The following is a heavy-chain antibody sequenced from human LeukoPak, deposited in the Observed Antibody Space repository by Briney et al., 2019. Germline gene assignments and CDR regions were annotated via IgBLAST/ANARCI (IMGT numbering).Heavy chain of an antibody. V-gene: IGHV3-30*18. CDR1: GFTFSSYG. CDR3: AKGGYSSSWYFDY. CDR2: ISYDGSNK. Sequence: GGSLRLSCAASGFTFSSYGMHWVRQAPGKGLEWVAVISYDGSNKYYADSVKGRFTISRDNSKNTLYLQMNSLRAEDTAVYYCAKGGYSSSWYFDYWGQGTLVTVS. J-gene: IGHJ4*02. D-gene: IGHD6-13*01.